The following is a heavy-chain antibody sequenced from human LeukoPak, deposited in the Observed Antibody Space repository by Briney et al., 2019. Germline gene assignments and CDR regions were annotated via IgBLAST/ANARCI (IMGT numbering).Heavy chain of an antibody. D-gene: IGHD3-22*01. V-gene: IGHV3-21*01. J-gene: IGHJ4*02. CDR1: GFTFTSYS. Sequence: TGGSLRLSCAASGFTFTSYSMNWVRQAPGQELEWVSSMSSTSAFVYYADSVKGRFTISRDNARDSLYLQLNSLTAEDTAVYYCASSLYYDSSGYMRGLYYFDYWGQGTLVTVSS. CDR3: ASSLYYDSSGYMRGLYYFDY. CDR2: MSSTSAFV.